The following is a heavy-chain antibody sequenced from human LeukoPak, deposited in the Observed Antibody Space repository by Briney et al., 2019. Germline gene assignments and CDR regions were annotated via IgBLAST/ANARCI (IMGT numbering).Heavy chain of an antibody. J-gene: IGHJ4*02. CDR3: ARGPDYYDGIGYYSTN. CDR1: GFTFSSYG. CDR2: ISSSSAYI. V-gene: IGHV3-21*01. D-gene: IGHD3-22*01. Sequence: PGRALRLSCAASGFTFSSYGMHWVRQAPGKGLEWVSSISSSSAYIYYADSMKGRFTISRDNAENSLYLQMNSLRAEDTAVYYCARGPDYYDGIGYYSTNWGQGTLVTVSS.